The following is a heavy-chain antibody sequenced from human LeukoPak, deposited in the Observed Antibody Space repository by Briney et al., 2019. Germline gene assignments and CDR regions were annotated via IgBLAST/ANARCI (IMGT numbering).Heavy chain of an antibody. CDR2: ILPGGGDT. CDR3: AKAWPAAGTFDS. Sequence: PGGSLRLSCAASGFTFSSCAMTWVRQAPGKGLEWVSTILPGGGDTYYADSVKGRFTISRDTSKNTLYLQMNTLRVEDTAVYYCAKAWPAAGTFDSWGQGSLVTVSS. D-gene: IGHD6-13*01. CDR1: GFTFSSCA. J-gene: IGHJ4*02. V-gene: IGHV3-23*01.